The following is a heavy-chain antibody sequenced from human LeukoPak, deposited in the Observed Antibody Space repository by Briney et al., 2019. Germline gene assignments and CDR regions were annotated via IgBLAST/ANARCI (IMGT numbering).Heavy chain of an antibody. CDR1: GGSFSGYY. CDR3: ARDYNWNYVRFDP. CDR2: INHSGST. V-gene: IGHV4-34*01. D-gene: IGHD1-7*01. Sequence: PSETLSLTCAVYGGSFSGYYWSWIRQPPGKGRGWIGEINHSGSTNYNPSLKSRVTISVDTSKNQFSLKLSSVTAADTAVYYCARDYNWNYVRFDPWGQGTLVTVSS. J-gene: IGHJ5*02.